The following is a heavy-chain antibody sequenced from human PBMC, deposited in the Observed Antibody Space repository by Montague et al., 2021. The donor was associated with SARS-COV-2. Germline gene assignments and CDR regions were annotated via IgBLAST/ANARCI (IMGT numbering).Heavy chain of an antibody. D-gene: IGHD3-10*01. CDR3: ARQLRVRRTWQVGDYNHYGMDV. J-gene: IGHJ6*02. V-gene: IGHV4-59*08. Sequence: SETLSLTCTVSGGSISNYHWNWIRQPPGKGLEWIAYIYYSGSTNYIPSLQSRVTISVDTSRNQFSLRLTSVTAADTAVYYCARQLRVRRTWQVGDYNHYGMDVWGQGTTVSVSS. CDR2: IYYSGST. CDR1: GGSISNYH.